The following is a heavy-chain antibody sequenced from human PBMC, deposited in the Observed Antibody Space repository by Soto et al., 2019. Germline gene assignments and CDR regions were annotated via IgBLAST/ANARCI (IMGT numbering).Heavy chain of an antibody. CDR2: ISAYNGNT. D-gene: IGHD3-10*01. J-gene: IGHJ4*02. V-gene: IGHV1-18*01. CDR3: ARDPGTRSDY. CDR1: GYTFMRSG. Sequence: QVQLVQSGAAVKKPGASVQVSCKPSGYTFMRSGISWVRQAPGHGLAWMGWISAYNGNTNYAQKLQGRVTMTTDTSTSTAYMDLRSLRSDDTAVYYCARDPGTRSDYWGQGTLVTVSS.